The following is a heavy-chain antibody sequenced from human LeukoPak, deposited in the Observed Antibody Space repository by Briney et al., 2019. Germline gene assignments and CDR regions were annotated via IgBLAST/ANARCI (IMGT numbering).Heavy chain of an antibody. J-gene: IGHJ4*02. Sequence: GGSLRLSCAASGFTFSSYSMNWVRQAPGKGLEWVSSISSSSSYIYYADSLKGRFTISRDNAKNSLYLQMNSLRAEDTPVYYCARGGAVAGLDYWGQGTLVTVSS. CDR3: ARGGAVAGLDY. D-gene: IGHD6-19*01. V-gene: IGHV3-21*01. CDR2: ISSSSSYI. CDR1: GFTFSSYS.